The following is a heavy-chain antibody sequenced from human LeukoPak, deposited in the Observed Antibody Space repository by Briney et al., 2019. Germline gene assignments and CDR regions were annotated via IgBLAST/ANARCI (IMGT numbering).Heavy chain of an antibody. CDR2: ITSSGDGT. D-gene: IGHD3-22*01. CDR3: AKDRPNYYGSNGHYYRRDGDY. CDR1: GFTFSIYA. V-gene: IGHV3-23*01. J-gene: IGHJ4*02. Sequence: GGSLRLSCAASGFTFSIYAMSWVRQAPGEGLQWVSSITSSGDGTYYADSVKGRFTISRDNSENMLYLQMNSLRVEDTAVYFCAKDRPNYYGSNGHYYRRDGDYWGQGTLVTVST.